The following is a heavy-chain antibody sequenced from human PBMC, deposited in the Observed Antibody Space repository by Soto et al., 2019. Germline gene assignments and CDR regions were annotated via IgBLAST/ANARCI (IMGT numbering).Heavy chain of an antibody. J-gene: IGHJ3*02. Sequence: PSETLSLTCTVSGGSISSYYWSWIRQPPGKGLEWIGYIYYSGSTNYNPSLKSRVTISVDTSKNQFSLKLSSVTAADTAVYYCARGIRGIVVPHDAFDIWGQGTMVTVSS. CDR3: ARGIRGIVVPHDAFDI. V-gene: IGHV4-59*08. CDR1: GGSISSYY. CDR2: IYYSGST. D-gene: IGHD3-22*01.